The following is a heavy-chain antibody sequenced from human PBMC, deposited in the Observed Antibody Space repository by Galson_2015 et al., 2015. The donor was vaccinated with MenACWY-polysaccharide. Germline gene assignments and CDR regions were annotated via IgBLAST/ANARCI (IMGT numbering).Heavy chain of an antibody. CDR2: ISNDGSNK. D-gene: IGHD3-10*01. CDR3: AKAAAGVNYYDSGNDY. CDR1: GFSFSSYG. V-gene: IGHV3-30*18. Sequence: SLRLSCAASGFSFSSYGMHWVRQAPGKGLEWVAVISNDGSNKYYADSVKGRFTISRDNSNNTLYLQMNSLRAEDTAVYYCAKAAAGVNYYDSGNDYWGQGTPVTVSS. J-gene: IGHJ4*02.